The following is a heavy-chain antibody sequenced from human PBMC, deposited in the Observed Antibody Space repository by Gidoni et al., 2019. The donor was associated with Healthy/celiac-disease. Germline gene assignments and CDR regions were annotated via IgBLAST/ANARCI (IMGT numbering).Heavy chain of an antibody. CDR1: GFPFDDYA. Sequence: EVQLVESGGGLVQPGRSLRLSCAASGFPFDDYAMHWVRQAPGKGLEWVSGISWNSGSIGYADSVKGRFTISRDNAKNSLYLQMNSLRAEDTALYYCAKAPYSSGWYIDYFDYWGQGTLVTVSS. J-gene: IGHJ4*02. CDR3: AKAPYSSGWYIDYFDY. D-gene: IGHD6-19*01. CDR2: ISWNSGSI. V-gene: IGHV3-9*01.